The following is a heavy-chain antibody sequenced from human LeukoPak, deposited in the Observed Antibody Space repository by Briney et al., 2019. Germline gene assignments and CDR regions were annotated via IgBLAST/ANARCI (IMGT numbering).Heavy chain of an antibody. Sequence: PLASVKVSCKASGGTFSSYAISWVRQAPGQGLEWMGGIIPIFGTANYAQKFQGRVTITADESTSTAYMELSSLRSEDTAVYYCASFGLPGSGDYGGGFDYWGQGTLVTVSS. CDR2: IIPIFGTA. J-gene: IGHJ4*02. CDR1: GGTFSSYA. CDR3: ASFGLPGSGDYGGGFDY. V-gene: IGHV1-69*13. D-gene: IGHD4-17*01.